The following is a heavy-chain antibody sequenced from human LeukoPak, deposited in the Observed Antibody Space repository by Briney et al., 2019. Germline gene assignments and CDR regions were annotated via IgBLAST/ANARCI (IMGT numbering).Heavy chain of an antibody. CDR3: ARGSYYYDSSPDY. J-gene: IGHJ4*02. Sequence: SETLSLTCTVSGGSISSYYWSWIRQPPGKGLEWIGYIYYSGSTNYNPSLKSRVTISVDTPKNQFSLKLSSVTAADTAVYYCARGSYYYDSSPDYWGQGTLVTVSS. CDR2: IYYSGST. V-gene: IGHV4-59*01. D-gene: IGHD3-22*01. CDR1: GGSISSYY.